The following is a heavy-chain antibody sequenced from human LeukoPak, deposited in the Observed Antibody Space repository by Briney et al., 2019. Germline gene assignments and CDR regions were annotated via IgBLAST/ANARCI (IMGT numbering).Heavy chain of an antibody. Sequence: GGSLRLSCAASGYSFSSHGMHWVRQAPGKRLEWVAAIWYDGSQKYYADSVKGRFTISRDNRENTGDLRMNSLKTEDTAVYYCTTEGGWSFYFDYWGQGTLVTVSS. CDR1: GYSFSSHG. V-gene: IGHV3-33*01. J-gene: IGHJ4*02. CDR2: IWYDGSQK. D-gene: IGHD2-15*01. CDR3: TTEGGWSFYFDY.